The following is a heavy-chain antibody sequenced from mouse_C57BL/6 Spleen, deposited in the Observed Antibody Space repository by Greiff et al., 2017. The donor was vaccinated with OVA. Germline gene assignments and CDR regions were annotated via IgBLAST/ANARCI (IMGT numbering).Heavy chain of an antibody. Sequence: VKLQESGPELVKPGASVKISCKASGYAFSSSWMNWVKQRPGKGLEWIGRIYPGDGDTNYNGKFKGKATLTADKSSSTAYMQLSSLTSEDSAVYFCARYEDYGSSYDDYWGQGTTLTVSS. J-gene: IGHJ2*01. CDR2: IYPGDGDT. V-gene: IGHV1-82*01. CDR3: ARYEDYGSSYDDY. D-gene: IGHD1-1*01. CDR1: GYAFSSSW.